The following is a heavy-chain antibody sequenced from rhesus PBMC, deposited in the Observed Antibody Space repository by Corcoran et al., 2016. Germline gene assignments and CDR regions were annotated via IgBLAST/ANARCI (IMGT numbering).Heavy chain of an antibody. D-gene: IGHD4-35*01. J-gene: IGHJ4*01. CDR2: IYGGSGRP. CDR3: ARGDYGNLRAFDY. Sequence: QVQLQESGPGLVKPSETLSLTCAVSGYSISSGYGWGWIRQPPGKGLDWIGQIYGGSGRPYYNPSLTSRGTVSKDTSKNQVALKLSYVTAADTAVYYCARGDYGNLRAFDYWGQGVLVTVSS. CDR1: GYSISSGYG. V-gene: IGHV4-127*01.